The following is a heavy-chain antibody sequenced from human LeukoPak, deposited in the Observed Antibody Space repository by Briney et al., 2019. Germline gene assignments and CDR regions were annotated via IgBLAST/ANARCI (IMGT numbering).Heavy chain of an antibody. Sequence: PGRSLRLSCAASGFPFRTYSVHWVRQAPGKGLEWVALISYDGTNKYYADFVKGRFTIPRDNPNNTLYLQMNSLRAEDTAVYYCARSLLLYSSTWYALDYWGQGTLVAVSS. D-gene: IGHD6-13*01. CDR3: ARSLLLYSSTWYALDY. V-gene: IGHV3-30-3*01. CDR2: ISYDGTNK. CDR1: GFPFRTYS. J-gene: IGHJ4*02.